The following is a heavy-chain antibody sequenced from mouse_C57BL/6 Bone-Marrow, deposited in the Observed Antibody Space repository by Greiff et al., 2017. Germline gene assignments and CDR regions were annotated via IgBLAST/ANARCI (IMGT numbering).Heavy chain of an antibody. V-gene: IGHV1-76*01. CDR1: GYTFTDYY. CDR2: IYPGSGNT. Sequence: QVQLKQSGDELVRPGASVKLSCKASGYTFTDYYINWVKQRPGQGLEWIARIYPGSGNTYYTEKFKGKATLTAEKSSSTACMQLSSLTSEDSAVYFCTRGRAMDYWGQGTSVTVSS. CDR3: TRGRAMDY. J-gene: IGHJ4*01.